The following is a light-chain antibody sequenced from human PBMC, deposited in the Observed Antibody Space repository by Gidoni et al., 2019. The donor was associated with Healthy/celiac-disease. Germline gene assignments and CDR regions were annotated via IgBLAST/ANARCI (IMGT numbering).Light chain of an antibody. Sequence: DIVLTQSPGTLSLSPGERATLSCRASQSVSSSSLAWYQQKPGQAPRLLIYGASSRATGIPDRFSGSGSGTDFTLTISRLEPEDFAVYYCQQYGSSPGTFXQXTKLEIK. CDR1: QSVSSSS. V-gene: IGKV3-20*01. J-gene: IGKJ2*01. CDR2: GAS. CDR3: QQYGSSPGT.